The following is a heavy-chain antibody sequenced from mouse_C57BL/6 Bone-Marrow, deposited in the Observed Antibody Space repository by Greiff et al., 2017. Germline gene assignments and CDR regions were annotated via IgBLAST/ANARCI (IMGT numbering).Heavy chain of an antibody. CDR1: GYTFTSYG. V-gene: IGHV1-81*01. Sequence: VKLMESGAELARPGASVKLSCKASGYTFTSYGISWVKQRTGQGLEWIGEIYPRSGNTYYNEKFKGKATLTADKSSSTAYMELRSLTSEDSAVYFCARKGGSSPFAYWGQGTLVTVSA. D-gene: IGHD1-1*01. J-gene: IGHJ3*01. CDR2: IYPRSGNT. CDR3: ARKGGSSPFAY.